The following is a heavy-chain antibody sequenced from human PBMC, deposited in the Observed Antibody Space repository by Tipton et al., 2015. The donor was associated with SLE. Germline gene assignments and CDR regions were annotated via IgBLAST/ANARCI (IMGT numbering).Heavy chain of an antibody. D-gene: IGHD3-10*01. CDR3: ATRMELGDLVYFDY. J-gene: IGHJ4*02. V-gene: IGHV4-39*01. CDR1: GGSISSSSYY. CDR2: IYYSGST. Sequence: TLSLTCTVSGGSISSSSYYWGWIRQPPGKGLEWIGSIYYSGSTYYNPSLKSRVTISVDTSKNQFSLKLSSVTATDTAVYYCATRMELGDLVYFDYWGQGPRSPSPQ.